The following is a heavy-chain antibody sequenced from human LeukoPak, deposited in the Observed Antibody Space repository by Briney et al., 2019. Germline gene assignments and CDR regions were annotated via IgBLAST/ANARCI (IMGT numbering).Heavy chain of an antibody. CDR1: GFTFSSYG. CDR2: ISYDGSNK. J-gene: IGHJ4*02. D-gene: IGHD2-2*01. Sequence: PGGSLRLSCAASGFTFSSYGMHWVRQAPGKGLEWVAVISYDGSNKYYADSVKGRFTISRDNSKNTLYLQMNSLRAEDTAVYYCAKAHCSSTSCYWGQGTLVTVSS. CDR3: AKAHCSSTSCY. V-gene: IGHV3-30*18.